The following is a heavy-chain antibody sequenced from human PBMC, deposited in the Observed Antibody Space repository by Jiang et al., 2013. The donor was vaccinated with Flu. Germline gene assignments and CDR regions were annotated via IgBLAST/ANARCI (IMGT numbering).Heavy chain of an antibody. D-gene: IGHD6-19*01. CDR3: ARAGRAGSSGWYDYFEY. Sequence: QSGSELKEPGASLKVSCKASGYTFTSYAMNWMRQAPGQGLEWMGWINTNTGNPKYAQGFTGRFVLSLDTSVSTAYLEISSLKAEDTGVYYCARAGRAGSSGWYDYFEYWGQGTLVTVSS. V-gene: IGHV7-4-1*02. CDR1: GYTFTSYA. J-gene: IGHJ4*02. CDR2: INTNTGNP.